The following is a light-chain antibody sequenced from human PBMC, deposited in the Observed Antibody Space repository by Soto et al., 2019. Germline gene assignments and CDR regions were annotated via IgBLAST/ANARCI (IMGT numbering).Light chain of an antibody. Sequence: EIVLTQSPGSLSLSPGERATLSCRASQSVSSSYLAWYQQKPGQAPRLLIYGASSRATGIPDRFSGSGSGTDFTLTISRLEPEDFAVYYCQQYGSSITFGPGTIVDIK. V-gene: IGKV3-20*01. J-gene: IGKJ3*01. CDR2: GAS. CDR1: QSVSSSY. CDR3: QQYGSSIT.